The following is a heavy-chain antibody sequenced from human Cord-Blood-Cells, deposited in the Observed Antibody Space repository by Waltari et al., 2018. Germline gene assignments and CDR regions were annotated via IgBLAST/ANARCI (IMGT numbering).Heavy chain of an antibody. CDR1: GYSFTSYW. D-gene: IGHD6-13*01. V-gene: IGHV5-51*01. CDR2: IYPGDPDT. Sequence: EVQLVQSGAEVKKPGESLKISCKGSGYSFTSYWIGWVRQMPGKGLEWRGIIYPGDPDTRYSPSFQGQVTISADKSISTAYLQWSSLKASDTAMYYCATASGIAAAGVAFDYWGQGTLVTVSS. CDR3: ATASGIAAAGVAFDY. J-gene: IGHJ4*02.